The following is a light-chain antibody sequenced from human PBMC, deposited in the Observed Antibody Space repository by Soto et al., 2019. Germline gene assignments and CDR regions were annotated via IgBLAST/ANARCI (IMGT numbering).Light chain of an antibody. J-gene: IGLJ1*01. CDR3: SSYTSSSTWV. CDR2: DVS. CDR1: SSDVGGYNY. V-gene: IGLV2-14*01. Sequence: QSALTQPASVSGSPGQSITISCTGTSSDVGGYNYVSWYQQHPGKAPKLMIYDVSNRPSGVSNRFSGSKSGNTASLTISGLQAEDEADDYCSSYTSSSTWVFGTGTKLTVL.